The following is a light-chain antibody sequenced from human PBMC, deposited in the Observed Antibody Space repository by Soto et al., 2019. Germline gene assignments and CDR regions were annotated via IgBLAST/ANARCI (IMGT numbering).Light chain of an antibody. CDR1: QTVRDN. J-gene: IGKJ2*01. CDR3: QQSNNWPYT. V-gene: IGKV3-15*01. CDR2: GAS. Sequence: EIVMTHSPATLSVSPGDRATLSCRASQTVRDNLAWYQQKPGQSPRLLIYGASTRATGIPARFSSSGSGTELNLTIDSLPSEDFALDFCQQSNNWPYTFGQGNKLEIK.